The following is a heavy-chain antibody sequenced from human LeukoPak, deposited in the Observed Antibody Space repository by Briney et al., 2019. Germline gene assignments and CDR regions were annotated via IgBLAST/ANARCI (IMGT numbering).Heavy chain of an antibody. CDR2: ISYDGSNK. CDR1: GFTFSSYA. CDR3: ARDFSRITPYGMDV. Sequence: GGSLRLSCAASGFTFSSYAMHWVRQAPGKGLEGVAVISYDGSNKYYADSVKGRFTISRDNSKNTLYLQMNSLRAEDTAVYYCARDFSRITPYGMDVWGQGTTVTVSS. J-gene: IGHJ6*02. D-gene: IGHD2-15*01. V-gene: IGHV3-30-3*01.